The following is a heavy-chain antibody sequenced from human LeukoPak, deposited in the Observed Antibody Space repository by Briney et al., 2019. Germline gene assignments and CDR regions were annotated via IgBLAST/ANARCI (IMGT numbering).Heavy chain of an antibody. V-gene: IGHV1-2*02. CDR2: INPNSGGT. Sequence: ASVKVSFKASGYTFTGYYMHWVRQAPGQGLEWMGWINPNSGGTNYAQKFQGRVTMTRDTSISTAYMELSRLRSDDTAVYYCASERLQLSEPFDYWGQGTLVTVSS. J-gene: IGHJ4*02. CDR1: GYTFTGYY. CDR3: ASERLQLSEPFDY. D-gene: IGHD5-24*01.